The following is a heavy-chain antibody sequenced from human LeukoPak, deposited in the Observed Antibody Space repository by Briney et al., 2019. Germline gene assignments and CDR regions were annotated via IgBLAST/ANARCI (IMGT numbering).Heavy chain of an antibody. CDR2: VGTDSDT. J-gene: IGHJ6*02. V-gene: IGHV3-69-1*02. CDR3: ARLFYYDSSGVYGMDV. Sequence: GGSLRLSCAASGFTFRTSAFSWVRQSPGRGLEWVSTVGTDSDTYYADSVKGRFTISRDNAKNSLYLQMNSLRVEDTAVYYCARLFYYDSSGVYGMDVWGQGTTVTVSS. D-gene: IGHD3-22*01. CDR1: GFTFRTSA.